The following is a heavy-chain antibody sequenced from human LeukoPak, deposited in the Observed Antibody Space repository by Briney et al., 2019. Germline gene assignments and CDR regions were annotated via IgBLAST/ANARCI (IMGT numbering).Heavy chain of an antibody. V-gene: IGHV4-39*01. D-gene: IGHD6-13*01. Sequence: PSETLSLTCTVSGGSISSSSYYWGWIRQPPGKGLEWIGSIYYSGSTYYNPSLKSRVTISVDTSKNQFSLKLSSVTAADTAVYYCARLRWGYSSSPDYWGQGTLVTVSS. CDR1: GGSISSSSYY. CDR2: IYYSGST. J-gene: IGHJ4*02. CDR3: ARLRWGYSSSPDY.